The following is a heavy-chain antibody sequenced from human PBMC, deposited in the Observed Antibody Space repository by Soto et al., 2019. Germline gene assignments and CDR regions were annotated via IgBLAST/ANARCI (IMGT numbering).Heavy chain of an antibody. J-gene: IGHJ4*02. D-gene: IGHD6-13*01. Sequence: ASVKVSCKASGYIFTSYGISWVRQAPGQGLEWMGWISAYNGNTNYAQKLQGRVTMTTDTSTSTAYMELRSLRSDDTAVYYCARVEAHPAGTVATVDYWGQGTLVTVSS. CDR2: ISAYNGNT. V-gene: IGHV1-18*01. CDR1: GYIFTSYG. CDR3: ARVEAHPAGTVATVDY.